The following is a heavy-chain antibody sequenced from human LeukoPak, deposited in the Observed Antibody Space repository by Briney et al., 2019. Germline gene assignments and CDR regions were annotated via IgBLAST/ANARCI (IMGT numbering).Heavy chain of an antibody. V-gene: IGHV3-23*01. CDR3: AKLLWFGELYWFDP. CDR1: GFTFSSYA. D-gene: IGHD3-10*01. CDR2: ISGSGGST. Sequence: GGSLRLSCAASGFTFSSYAMSWVRQAPGKGLEWVPAISGSGGSTYYADSVKGRFTISRDNSKNTLYLQMNSLRAEDTAVYYCAKLLWFGELYWFDPWGQGTLVTVSS. J-gene: IGHJ5*02.